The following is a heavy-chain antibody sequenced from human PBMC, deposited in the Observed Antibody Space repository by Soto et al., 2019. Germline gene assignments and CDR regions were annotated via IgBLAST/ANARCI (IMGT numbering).Heavy chain of an antibody. Sequence: QVQLVESGGGVVQPGRSLRLSCAASGFTFSSYGMHWVRQAPGNGLEWVAVISYDGYNKYYSDSVKGRFTISRDNFKNTLYLQMNSLRADDTAVYYCAKDSLGGGAGEPLGYWGQGTLVTVSS. CDR2: ISYDGYNK. CDR1: GFTFSSYG. J-gene: IGHJ4*02. CDR3: AKDSLGGGAGEPLGY. V-gene: IGHV3-30*18. D-gene: IGHD3-10*01.